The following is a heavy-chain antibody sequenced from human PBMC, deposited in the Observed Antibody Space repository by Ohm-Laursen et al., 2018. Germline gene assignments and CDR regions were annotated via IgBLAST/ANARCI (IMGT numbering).Heavy chain of an antibody. D-gene: IGHD1-26*01. Sequence: GTLSLTCGDSGGSFSSYYWSWIRQPAGKGLEWIGHVSSSGSTNYNPSLKSRVTLSLDTSKNQFSLRLRSVTAADTAVYYCARLRWDLRSKAFDLWGQGTMVTVSS. V-gene: IGHV4-4*07. CDR1: GGSFSSYY. J-gene: IGHJ3*01. CDR3: ARLRWDLRSKAFDL. CDR2: VSSSGST.